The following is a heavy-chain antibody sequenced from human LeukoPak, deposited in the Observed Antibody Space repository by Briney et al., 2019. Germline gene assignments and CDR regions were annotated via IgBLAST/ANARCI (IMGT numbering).Heavy chain of an antibody. D-gene: IGHD1-26*01. V-gene: IGHV4-59*01. J-gene: IGHJ4*02. CDR2: IYYSGST. Sequence: PSETLSLTCTVSGGSISSYYWSWIRQPPGKGLEWIGYIYYSGSTNYNPSLKSRVTISVDTSKNQFSLKLSSVTAADTAVYYCARGRLIVGAINFDYWGQGTVVTVSS. CDR1: GGSISSYY. CDR3: ARGRLIVGAINFDY.